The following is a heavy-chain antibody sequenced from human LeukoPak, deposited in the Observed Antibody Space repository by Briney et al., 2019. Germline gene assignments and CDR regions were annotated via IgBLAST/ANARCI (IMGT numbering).Heavy chain of an antibody. V-gene: IGHV1-69*13. CDR3: ARDDRYCSGGSCYSVDY. Sequence: SVTVSCKASGGTFSSYAISWVGQAPGQGLEWMGGIIPIFGTANYAQKFQGRVTITADESTSTAYMELSSLRSEDTAVYYCARDDRYCSGGSCYSVDYWGQGTLVTVSS. D-gene: IGHD2-15*01. J-gene: IGHJ4*02. CDR1: GGTFSSYA. CDR2: IIPIFGTA.